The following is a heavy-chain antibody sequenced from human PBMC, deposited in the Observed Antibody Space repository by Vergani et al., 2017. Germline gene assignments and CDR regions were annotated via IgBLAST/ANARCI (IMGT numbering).Heavy chain of an antibody. D-gene: IGHD3-9*01. CDR1: PFSLSPLS. CDR3: ARDSLGHELRYFDWCSIDY. V-gene: IGHV1-18*04. Sequence: QVQLVQSGAEVKKPAASSLLSSSPSPFSLSPLSPPSLRQAPPHGLVCLVWFSAYNGNTNYAQKLQGRVTMTTDTSTRTAYMELRSLISDDTAVYYCARDSLGHELRYFDWCSIDYWGQGTLVTVSS. CDR2: FSAYNGNT. J-gene: IGHJ4*02.